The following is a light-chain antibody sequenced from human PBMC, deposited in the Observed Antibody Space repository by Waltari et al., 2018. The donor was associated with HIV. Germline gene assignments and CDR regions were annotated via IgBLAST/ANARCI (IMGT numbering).Light chain of an antibody. CDR3: AAGGDGLRGHAV. V-gene: IGLV1-47*01. CDR1: RSNIGSNF. J-gene: IGLJ3*02. Sequence: QSVLTQPPSASATPGQRVTISCSGTRSNIGSNFVFWYQHFPGTAPKLLMYKNNKRCSAVPAGCSGAKPGTSAASAISGLRSEDEAVDYCAAGGDGLRGHAVFGGGTNLTV. CDR2: KNN.